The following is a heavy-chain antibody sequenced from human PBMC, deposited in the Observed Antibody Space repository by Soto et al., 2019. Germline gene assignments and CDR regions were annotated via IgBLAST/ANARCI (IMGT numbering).Heavy chain of an antibody. CDR1: GGSISSYY. J-gene: IGHJ5*02. CDR3: ARGLTYYDFWRVWFDP. CDR2: IYYSGST. V-gene: IGHV4-59*01. Sequence: WETLSLTCTVSGGSISSYYWSWIRQPPGKGLEWIGYIYYSGSTNYNPSLKSRVTISVDTSKNQFSLKLSSVTAADTAVYYCARGLTYYDFWRVWFDPWGQGTLVTVSS. D-gene: IGHD3-3*01.